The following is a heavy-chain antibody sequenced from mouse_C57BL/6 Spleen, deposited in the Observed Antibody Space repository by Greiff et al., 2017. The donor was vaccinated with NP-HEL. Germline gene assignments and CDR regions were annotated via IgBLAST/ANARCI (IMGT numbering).Heavy chain of an antibody. Sequence: VQLQQSGPELVKPGASVKISCKASGYSFTGYYMNWVKQSPEKSLEWIGEINPSTGGTTYNQKFKAKATLTVDKSSSTAYMQLKSLTSEDSAVYYCARWDTTVVVPFDYWGQGTTLTVSS. D-gene: IGHD1-1*01. CDR2: INPSTGGT. CDR1: GYSFTGYY. J-gene: IGHJ2*01. V-gene: IGHV1-42*01. CDR3: ARWDTTVVVPFDY.